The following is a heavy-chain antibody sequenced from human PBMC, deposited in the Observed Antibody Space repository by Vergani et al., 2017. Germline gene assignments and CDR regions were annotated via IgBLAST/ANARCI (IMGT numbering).Heavy chain of an antibody. CDR3: AGDRPADRYYYYYYMDV. J-gene: IGHJ6*03. CDR2: IIPLLGIA. Sequence: QVQLVQSGAEVKKPGSSVKVSCKASGGTFSSYAISWVRQAPGQGLEWMGRIIPLLGIANYAQKFQGRVTVTPVKSTSTAYIELGSLRSEETAVYYCAGDRPADRYYYYYYMDVWGKGTTVTVSS. CDR1: GGTFSSYA. V-gene: IGHV1-69*04. D-gene: IGHD6-6*01.